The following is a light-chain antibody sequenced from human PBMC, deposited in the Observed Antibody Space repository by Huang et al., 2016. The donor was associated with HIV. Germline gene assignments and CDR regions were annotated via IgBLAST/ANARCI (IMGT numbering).Light chain of an antibody. CDR1: HSLLSTSNGPNY. CDR3: QQYYTTPRT. J-gene: IGKJ3*01. V-gene: IGKV4-1*01. Sequence: IVMTQSPDSLAVSLGERATINCKSSHSLLSTSNGPNYLAWYQQNLGQPPKLLIYWASTRAPGVPARFSGSGAGPDFSLTIANLQAEDVAVYFCQQYYTTPRTFGPGTKVEIK. CDR2: WAS.